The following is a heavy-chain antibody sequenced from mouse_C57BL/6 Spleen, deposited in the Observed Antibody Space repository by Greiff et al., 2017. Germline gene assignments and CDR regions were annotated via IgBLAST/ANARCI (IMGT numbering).Heavy chain of an antibody. CDR1: GFTFSNYW. CDR3: TPNLAGYFDV. CDR2: IRLKSDNYAT. D-gene: IGHD6-1*01. Sequence: EVQLVESGGGLVQPGGSMKLSCVASGFTFSNYWMNWVRQSPEKGLEWVAQIRLKSDNYATHYAESVKGRFTISRDDSKSSVYLQMNNLRAEDTGIYYCTPNLAGYFDVWGTGTTVTVSS. V-gene: IGHV6-3*01. J-gene: IGHJ1*03.